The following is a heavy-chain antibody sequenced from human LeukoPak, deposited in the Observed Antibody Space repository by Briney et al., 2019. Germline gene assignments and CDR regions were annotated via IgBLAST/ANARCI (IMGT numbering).Heavy chain of an antibody. CDR1: GFTFSNAL. V-gene: IGHV3-15*01. CDR2: IKSKTDGGTT. D-gene: IGHD3-10*01. J-gene: IGHJ4*02. Sequence: GGSLRLSCAASGFTFSNALMSWVRQAPGKGLEWVGRIKSKTDGGTTDYAAPVKGRFTISRDDSKNTLYLQMNSLKTEDTAVYYCTTRYGSGSYYNGWGQGTLVTVSS. CDR3: TTRYGSGSYYNG.